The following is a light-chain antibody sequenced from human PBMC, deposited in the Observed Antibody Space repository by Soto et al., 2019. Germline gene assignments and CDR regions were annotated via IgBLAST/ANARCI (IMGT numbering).Light chain of an antibody. J-gene: IGKJ2*01. CDR2: AAS. CDR1: QSISNY. Sequence: DIQMTQSPSSLSASVGDRVTITCRASQSISNYLNWYQQKPGKAPKLLIYAASSLQSGVPSRFSGSGSGTDYTLTISSLQPEDFATYYCQQSYSLMYTFGQGTKLDIK. V-gene: IGKV1-39*01. CDR3: QQSYSLMYT.